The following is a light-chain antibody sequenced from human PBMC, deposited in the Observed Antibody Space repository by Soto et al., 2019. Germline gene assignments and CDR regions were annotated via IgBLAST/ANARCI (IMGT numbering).Light chain of an antibody. V-gene: IGKV1-5*03. J-gene: IGKJ1*01. Sequence: DIQMTQSPSTLSASVGDRVTITCRASQTISSWLAWYQQKPGKAPKLLIYTASSVQSGVPPRFSGSGSGTEFTLTISSLQPDDFATYYCQQYKSYSWTFGQGTKLEIK. CDR3: QQYKSYSWT. CDR2: TAS. CDR1: QTISSW.